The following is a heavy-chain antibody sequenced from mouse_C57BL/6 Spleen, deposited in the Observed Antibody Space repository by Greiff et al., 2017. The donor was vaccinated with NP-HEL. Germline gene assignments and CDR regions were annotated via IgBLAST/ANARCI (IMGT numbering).Heavy chain of an antibody. CDR2: IDPSDSYT. CDR1: GYTFTSYW. CDR3: ARLGDSSGYKDY. Sequence: VQLQQPGAELVRPGTSVKLSCKASGYTFTSYWMHWVKQRPGQGLEWIGVIDPSDSYTNYNQKFKGKATLTVDTSSSTAYMQLSSLTSEDSAVYYCARLGDSSGYKDYWGQGTTLTVSS. J-gene: IGHJ2*01. D-gene: IGHD3-2*02. V-gene: IGHV1-59*01.